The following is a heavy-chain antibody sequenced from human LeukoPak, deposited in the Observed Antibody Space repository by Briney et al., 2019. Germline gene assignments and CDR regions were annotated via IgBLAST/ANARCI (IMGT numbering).Heavy chain of an antibody. CDR1: GFTFSSYG. Sequence: GGPLRLSCAASGFTFSSYGVHWVRQAPGKGLEWVAFIRYDGGNKYYADSVKGRYTISRDNSKNTLYLQMNSLSAEDTAVYYCAKDVLDTALVSFYFDYWGQGTLVTVSS. CDR2: IRYDGGNK. D-gene: IGHD5-18*01. V-gene: IGHV3-30*02. J-gene: IGHJ4*02. CDR3: AKDVLDTALVSFYFDY.